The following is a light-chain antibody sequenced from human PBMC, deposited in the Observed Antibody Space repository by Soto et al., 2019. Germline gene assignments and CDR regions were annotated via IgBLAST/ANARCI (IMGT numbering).Light chain of an antibody. J-gene: IGLJ3*02. CDR1: SSNIGSNY. Sequence: QSVVTQPPSASGTPGQRVTISCSGSSSNIGSNYVYWYQHLPGTAPKVLIYKNSHRPSGVPDRFSGSKSDTSASLAISGLRSEDEAHYYCAVWDDSLSGVVFGGGTTLTVL. CDR3: AVWDDSLSGVV. CDR2: KNS. V-gene: IGLV1-47*01.